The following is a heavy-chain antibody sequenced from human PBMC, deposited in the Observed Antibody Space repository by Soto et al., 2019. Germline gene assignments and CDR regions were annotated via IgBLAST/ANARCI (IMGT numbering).Heavy chain of an antibody. V-gene: IGHV3-23*01. J-gene: IGHJ4*02. CDR2: ISGSGGST. Sequence: VGSLRLSCAASGFTFSSYAMSWVRQAPGKGLEWVSAISGSGGSTYYADSVKGRFTISRDNSKNTLYLQMNSLRAEDTAVYYCAKVGRVYYDILTGTFDYWGQGTLVTVSS. CDR1: GFTFSSYA. CDR3: AKVGRVYYDILTGTFDY. D-gene: IGHD3-9*01.